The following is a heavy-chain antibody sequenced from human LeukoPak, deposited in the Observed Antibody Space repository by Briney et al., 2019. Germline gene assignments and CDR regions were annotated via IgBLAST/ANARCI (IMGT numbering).Heavy chain of an antibody. Sequence: GGSLRLSCAASGFTFSVYWMSWVRQAPGKGLEWLANIKEDGSEKYYVDSVKGRFTISRDNAKNSLYLQMNSLRVDDTAVYYCARDAHLSYASGFDYWGQGILVPVSS. CDR3: ARDAHLSYASGFDY. CDR2: IKEDGSEK. J-gene: IGHJ4*02. D-gene: IGHD3-10*01. V-gene: IGHV3-7*01. CDR1: GFTFSVYW.